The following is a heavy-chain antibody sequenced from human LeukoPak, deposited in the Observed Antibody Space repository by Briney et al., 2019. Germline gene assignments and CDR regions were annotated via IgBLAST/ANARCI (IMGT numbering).Heavy chain of an antibody. Sequence: GGSLRLSCAVSGFTVSSNYMTWVRQAPGKGLEWVSIIYSGGSTDYADSVKGRFTISRDNSKNTLYLQMNSLRAEDTAVYYCARDRGSDYDFWSGYYNFDYWGQGTLVTVSS. CDR1: GFTVSSNY. D-gene: IGHD3-3*01. CDR3: ARDRGSDYDFWSGYYNFDY. V-gene: IGHV3-66*01. J-gene: IGHJ4*02. CDR2: IYSGGST.